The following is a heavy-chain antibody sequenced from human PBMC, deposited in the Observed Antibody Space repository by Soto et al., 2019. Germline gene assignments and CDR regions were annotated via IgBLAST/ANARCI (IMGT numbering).Heavy chain of an antibody. Sequence: GESLKISCQGSGYSFTSYWISWVRQMPGKGLEWMGRIDPSDSHSNYSTSFHGHVTVSVDKSISTAYLQWSTLKASDTAMYYCARQSGSSTSCYMYYFYGMDVGGQGTTVTVSS. CDR1: GYSFTSYW. CDR2: IDPSDSHS. V-gene: IGHV5-10-1*01. CDR3: ARQSGSSTSCYMYYFYGMDV. D-gene: IGHD2-2*02. J-gene: IGHJ6*02.